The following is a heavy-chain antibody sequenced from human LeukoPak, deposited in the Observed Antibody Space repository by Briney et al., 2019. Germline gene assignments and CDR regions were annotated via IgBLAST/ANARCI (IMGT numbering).Heavy chain of an antibody. CDR2: IIPIFGTA. CDR1: GGTFSSYA. V-gene: IGHV1-69*13. D-gene: IGHD2-2*01. J-gene: IGHJ6*03. CDR3: ATANYCSSTSCPVSYYYYYMDV. Sequence: GASVKVSCKASGGTFSSYAISWVRQAPGQGLEWMGGIIPIFGTANYAQKFQGRVTITADESTSTAYMELSSLRSEDTAVYYCATANYCSSTSCPVSYYYYYMDVWGKGTTVTISS.